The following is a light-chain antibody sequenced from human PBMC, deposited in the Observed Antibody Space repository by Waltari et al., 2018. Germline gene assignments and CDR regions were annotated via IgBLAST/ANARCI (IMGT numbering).Light chain of an antibody. CDR2: EVT. Sequence: QSGLTQPASASGSPGQSTTISCTGTRSDVGNYHLVSWYQQHPGKAPKLLIYEVTKRASGTSDRFSASKSGNTASLTISGLQAQEDEADYYCCSYVGLGTYVFGTGTKVTV. CDR1: RSDVGNYHL. CDR3: CSYVGLGTYV. J-gene: IGLJ1*01. V-gene: IGLV2-23*02.